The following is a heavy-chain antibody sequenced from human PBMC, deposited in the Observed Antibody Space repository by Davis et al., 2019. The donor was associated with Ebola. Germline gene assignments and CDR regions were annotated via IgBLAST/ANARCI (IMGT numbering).Heavy chain of an antibody. CDR2: TYYKSKWYN. V-gene: IGHV6-1*01. Sequence: PSETLSLTCAISGDSVSTAGWNWIRQSPSRGLEWLGRTYYKSKWYNDYAASVKSRISINPDTSKNQLSLQLTSVTPEDTAVYYCARGWLRSKFDYWGRGTLVTVSS. D-gene: IGHD5-12*01. J-gene: IGHJ4*02. CDR1: GDSVSTAG. CDR3: ARGWLRSKFDY.